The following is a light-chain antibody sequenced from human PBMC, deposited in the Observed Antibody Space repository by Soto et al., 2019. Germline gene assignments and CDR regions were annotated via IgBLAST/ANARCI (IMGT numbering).Light chain of an antibody. CDR3: GSYASATLI. V-gene: IGLV2-14*03. Sequence: QSALTQPASVSGSPGQSITISCTGTSSDIGAYDYVSWFQQYSGKAPTLIIYEVRFRPSGVSSRFSASKSGNTASLTISGLQTEDEADYYCGSYASATLIVGGGTKVTVL. J-gene: IGLJ2*01. CDR2: EVR. CDR1: SSDIGAYDY.